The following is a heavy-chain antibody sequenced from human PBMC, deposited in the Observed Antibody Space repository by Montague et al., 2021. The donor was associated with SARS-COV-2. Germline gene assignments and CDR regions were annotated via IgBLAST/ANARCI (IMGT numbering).Heavy chain of an antibody. D-gene: IGHD4-17*01. CDR3: ARDRGRMTTVFLDACDI. J-gene: IGHJ3*02. CDR1: GGSISSGSYY. V-gene: IGHV4-31*03. Sequence: TLSLTCTVSGGSISSGSYYWNWIRQHPGKGLEFIGFIYNSVSTYYNPSLKSRVSISVDTSKNQFSLKLTSVTAADTAVYYCARDRGRMTTVFLDACDIGGRGTMVPVSS. CDR2: IYNSVST.